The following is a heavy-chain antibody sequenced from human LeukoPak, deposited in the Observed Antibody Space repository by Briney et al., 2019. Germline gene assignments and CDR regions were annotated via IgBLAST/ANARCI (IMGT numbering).Heavy chain of an antibody. CDR3: ARASGGIMETATIGSY. V-gene: IGHV3-21*01. D-gene: IGHD5-18*01. Sequence: GGSLRLSCAASGFTFNSYSMNWVRQPPGKGLEWVSSIRSSSSSIYYADSVKGRFTISRDNAKNSLYLQMNSLRAQDTAIYYCARASGGIMETATIGSYWGQGTLVTVSS. CDR1: GFTFNSYS. CDR2: IRSSSSSI. J-gene: IGHJ4*02.